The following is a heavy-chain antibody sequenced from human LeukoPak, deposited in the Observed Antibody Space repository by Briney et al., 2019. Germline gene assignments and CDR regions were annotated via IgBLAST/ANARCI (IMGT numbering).Heavy chain of an antibody. J-gene: IGHJ3*02. V-gene: IGHV4-59*11. Sequence: SETLSLTCIVSGDSITSHYWNWIRQPPGKGLEWIGYVHHSGGTTYHPSLKSRVTMSVDTSKSHFSLKIISVTAADTAVYYCAKWANDRQAFDIWGQGTMVTASS. CDR1: GDSITSHY. CDR3: AKWANDRQAFDI. D-gene: IGHD1-14*01. CDR2: VHHSGGT.